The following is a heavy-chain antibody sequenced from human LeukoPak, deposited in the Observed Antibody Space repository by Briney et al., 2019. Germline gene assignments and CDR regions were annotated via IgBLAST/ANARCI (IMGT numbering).Heavy chain of an antibody. CDR3: ARRPYYYDSLDY. CDR1: GFTFSSYS. J-gene: IGHJ4*02. CDR2: ISSSSTI. D-gene: IGHD3-22*01. Sequence: GGSLRLSCAASGFTFSSYSMNWVRQAPGKGLEWVSYISSSSTIYYADSVKGRFTISRDNAKNSLYLQMNSLRAEDTALYYCARRPYYYDSLDYWGQGTLVTVSS. V-gene: IGHV3-48*01.